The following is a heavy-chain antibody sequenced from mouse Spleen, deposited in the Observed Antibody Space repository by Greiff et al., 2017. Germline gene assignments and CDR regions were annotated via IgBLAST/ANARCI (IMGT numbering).Heavy chain of an antibody. D-gene: IGHD2-14*01. CDR3: AREDYRYSFAY. CDR2: ISYDGSN. CDR1: GYSITSGYY. J-gene: IGHJ3*01. V-gene: IGHV3-6*02. Sequence: ESGPGLVKPSQSLSLTCSVTGYSITSGYYWNWIRQFPGNKLEWMGYISYDGSNNYNPSLKNRISITRDTSKNQFFLKLNSVTTEDTATYYCAREDYRYSFAYWGQGTLVTVSA.